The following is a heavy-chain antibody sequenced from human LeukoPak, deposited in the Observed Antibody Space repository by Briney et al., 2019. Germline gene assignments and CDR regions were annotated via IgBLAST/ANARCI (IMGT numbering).Heavy chain of an antibody. D-gene: IGHD2-15*01. V-gene: IGHV3-21*01. CDR2: ISSSSSYI. J-gene: IGHJ4*02. Sequence: GGSLRLSCAASGFTFSSYSMNWVRQAPGKGLEWVSSISSSSSYIYYADSVKGRFTISRDNSKNTLYLQMNSLRAEDTAVYYCASTQRGDYFDYWGQGTLVTVSS. CDR3: ASTQRGDYFDY. CDR1: GFTFSSYS.